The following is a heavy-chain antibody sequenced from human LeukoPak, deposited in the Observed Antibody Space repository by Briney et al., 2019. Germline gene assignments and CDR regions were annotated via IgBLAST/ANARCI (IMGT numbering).Heavy chain of an antibody. CDR1: GFTFSSNG. J-gene: IGHJ4*02. D-gene: IGHD6-13*01. CDR3: AKITAAGTDY. V-gene: IGHV3-23*01. Sequence: GGSLRLSCAASGFTFSSNGMTWVRQAPGKGLEWVSSISGRTTNTYYTNSVRGRFTISRDNSKITLYLQMNSLRAEDTAVYYCAKITAAGTDYWGQGTLVTVSS. CDR2: ISGRTTNT.